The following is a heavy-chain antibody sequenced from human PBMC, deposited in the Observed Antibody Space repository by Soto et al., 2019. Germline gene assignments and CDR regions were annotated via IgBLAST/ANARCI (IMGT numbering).Heavy chain of an antibody. D-gene: IGHD2-15*01. CDR3: AKDRKGSYCSGGTCYSFDY. CDR1: GFTFSTYV. CDR2: ISGSSDNT. J-gene: IGHJ4*02. V-gene: IGHV3-23*01. Sequence: GGSLRLSCAASGFTFSTYVMSWVRQAPGKGLEWVSAISGSSDNTYYADSARGRFTISRDPSKSTLYLQMNSLRAEDTAVYYCAKDRKGSYCSGGTCYSFDYWGQGTLVTVSS.